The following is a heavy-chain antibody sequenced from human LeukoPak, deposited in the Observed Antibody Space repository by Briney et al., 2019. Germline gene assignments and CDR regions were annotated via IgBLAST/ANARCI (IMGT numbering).Heavy chain of an antibody. CDR3: ARGETYYYDSSGPMDV. D-gene: IGHD3-22*01. Sequence: ASVKVSCKASGYTFTGYFMHWVRQAPGQGLEGMGWINPNSGGTNYAQKFQGRVTMTRDTSISTAYMELSRLRSDDTAVYYCARGETYYYDSSGPMDVWGKGTTVTISS. V-gene: IGHV1-2*02. CDR2: INPNSGGT. J-gene: IGHJ6*03. CDR1: GYTFTGYF.